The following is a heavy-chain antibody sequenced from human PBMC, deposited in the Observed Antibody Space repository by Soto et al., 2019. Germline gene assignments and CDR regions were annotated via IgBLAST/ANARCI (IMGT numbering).Heavy chain of an antibody. CDR1: GFTFSSYD. V-gene: IGHV3-13*04. CDR3: ARSSDPLLWFGELSYGMDV. Sequence: EVQLVESGGGLVQPGGSLRLSCAASGFTFSSYDMHWVRQATGKGLEWVSAIGTAGDTYYPGSVKGRFTISRENAKNSLYLQMNRLRAGDTAVYYCARSSDPLLWFGELSYGMDVWGQGTTVTVSS. CDR2: IGTAGDT. J-gene: IGHJ6*02. D-gene: IGHD3-10*01.